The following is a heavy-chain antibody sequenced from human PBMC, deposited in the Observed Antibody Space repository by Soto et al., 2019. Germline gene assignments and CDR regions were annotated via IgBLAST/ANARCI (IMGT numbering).Heavy chain of an antibody. D-gene: IGHD4-17*01. V-gene: IGHV1-69*02. J-gene: IGHJ4*02. CDR1: GGTVSSYT. CDR3: ARSTNPVTTDFDY. CDR2: IIPILGIA. Sequence: QVQLVQSGAEVKKPGSSVKVSCKASGGTVSSYTISWVRQAPGQGLEWMGRIIPILGIANYAQKFQGRITLPADKSTSKASIELSSLRYEDPAVYYCARSTNPVTTDFDYWGQGTLVTVYS.